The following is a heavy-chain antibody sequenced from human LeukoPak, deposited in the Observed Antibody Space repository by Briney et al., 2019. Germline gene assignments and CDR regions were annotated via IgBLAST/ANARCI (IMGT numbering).Heavy chain of an antibody. V-gene: IGHV4-59*08. Sequence: SETLSLTCTVSGGSISDYYWGWIRQPPGKELEWIGYIYFSGNTNYNPSLKSRVTMSVDTSKNQSSLSLSSVTVADTAVYYCARRKSGTYGSWIDYWGQGTVVTVSS. CDR1: GGSISDYY. CDR3: ARRKSGTYGSWIDY. D-gene: IGHD1-26*01. J-gene: IGHJ4*02. CDR2: IYFSGNT.